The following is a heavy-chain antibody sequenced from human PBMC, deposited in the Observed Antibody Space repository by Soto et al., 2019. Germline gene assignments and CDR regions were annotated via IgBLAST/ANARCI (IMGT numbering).Heavy chain of an antibody. J-gene: IGHJ4*02. CDR3: ARDMRSGFWSGYYTGIFDY. V-gene: IGHV3-30-3*01. CDR2: ISYDGSNK. D-gene: IGHD3-3*01. Sequence: QVHLVESGGGVVQPGRSLRLSCTASGLTFSTYVMHWVRQAPGKGLEWVAVISYDGSNKYYADSVKGRFTISRDNYKNTLFLQMNSLRAEDTAVYYCARDMRSGFWSGYYTGIFDYWGQGTLVTVSS. CDR1: GLTFSTYV.